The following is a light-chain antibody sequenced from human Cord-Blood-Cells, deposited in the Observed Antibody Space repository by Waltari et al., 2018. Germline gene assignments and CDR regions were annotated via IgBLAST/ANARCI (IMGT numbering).Light chain of an antibody. J-gene: IGLJ1*01. CDR3: SSYTSSSTYV. V-gene: IGLV2-14*01. Sequence: SALTQPASASGSPGPAITISCTGTSSTGGGYNYVSWYQQHPGKAPKLMIYEVSNRPSGVSNRVAGSKSGNTASLTSSGLQAEDEADYYCSSYTSSSTYVFGTGTKVTVL. CDR2: EVS. CDR1: SSTGGGYNY.